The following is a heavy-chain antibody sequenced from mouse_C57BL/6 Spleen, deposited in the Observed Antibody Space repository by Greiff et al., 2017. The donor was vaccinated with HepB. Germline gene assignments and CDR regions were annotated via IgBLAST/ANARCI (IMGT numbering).Heavy chain of an antibody. CDR2: IYPGNSDT. CDR1: GYTFTSYW. J-gene: IGHJ4*01. D-gene: IGHD4-1*01. Sequence: VQLKQSGTVLARPGASVKMSCKTSGYTFTSYWMHWVKQRPGQGLEWIGAIYPGNSDTSYNQKFKGKAKLTAVTSARTAYMELSSLTKEDSAVYYYTNWDEAMDYWGQGTSVTVSS. CDR3: TNWDEAMDY. V-gene: IGHV1-5*01.